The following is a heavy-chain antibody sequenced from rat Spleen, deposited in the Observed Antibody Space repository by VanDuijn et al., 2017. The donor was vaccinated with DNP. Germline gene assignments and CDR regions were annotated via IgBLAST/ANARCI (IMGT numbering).Heavy chain of an antibody. Sequence: EVELVESGGGLVQPGRSLKLSCAAAGFSFSNYNMAWVRQAPKKGLEWVATITTSDGSTYYPDSVKGRCTISRDDAESSLYLQMNSLKSEDTATYYCAMRGRLRPYCYFDFWGPGTMVTVSS. CDR3: AMRGRLRPYCYFDF. V-gene: IGHV5-25*01. J-gene: IGHJ1*01. CDR2: ITTSDGST. D-gene: IGHD1-11*01. CDR1: GFSFSNYN.